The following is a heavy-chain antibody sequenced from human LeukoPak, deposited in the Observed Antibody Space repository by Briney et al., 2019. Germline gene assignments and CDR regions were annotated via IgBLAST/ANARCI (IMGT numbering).Heavy chain of an antibody. CDR2: ISSSSTI. V-gene: IGHV3-48*01. CDR3: ARTFYDYVWGSYRYTGAFDI. J-gene: IGHJ3*02. Sequence: PGGSLRLSCAASGFTFSSYSMNWVRQAPGKGLEWVSYISSSSTIYYADSVKGRFTISRDNAKNSLYLQMNSLRAEDTAVYYCARTFYDYVWGSYRYTGAFDIWGQGTMVTVSS. CDR1: GFTFSSYS. D-gene: IGHD3-16*02.